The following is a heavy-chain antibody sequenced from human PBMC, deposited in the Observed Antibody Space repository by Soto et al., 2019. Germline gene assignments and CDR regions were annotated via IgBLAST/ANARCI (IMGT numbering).Heavy chain of an antibody. Sequence: PSETLSLTCTVSGGSISSGDYYWSWIRQPPGKGLEWIGYIYYSGSTYYNPSLKGRVTISVDTSKNQFSLRLSSVTAADTAVYYCASWIHNFDYWGQGTLVTVSS. CDR1: GGSISSGDYY. CDR2: IYYSGST. D-gene: IGHD5-18*01. J-gene: IGHJ4*02. CDR3: ASWIHNFDY. V-gene: IGHV4-30-4*01.